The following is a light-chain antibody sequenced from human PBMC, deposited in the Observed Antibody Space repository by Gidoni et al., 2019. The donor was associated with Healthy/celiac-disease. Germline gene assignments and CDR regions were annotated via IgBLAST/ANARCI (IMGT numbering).Light chain of an antibody. CDR2: DAS. Sequence: EILLTQSPATLSLSPWERATLSCRASQSVSSYLSWYQQKPGQAPRLLIYDASNRATGIPARFSGSGSGKDFTITISSLEPEDFAVYYCQQRSNWPEWTFGQGTKVEIK. J-gene: IGKJ1*01. CDR1: QSVSSY. CDR3: QQRSNWPEWT. V-gene: IGKV3-11*01.